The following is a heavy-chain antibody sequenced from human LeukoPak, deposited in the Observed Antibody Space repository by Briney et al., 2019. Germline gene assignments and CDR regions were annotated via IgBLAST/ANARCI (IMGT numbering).Heavy chain of an antibody. CDR2: IYYSGSF. V-gene: IGHV4-31*03. J-gene: IGHJ4*02. Sequence: PSETLSLTCTVSGGSISSGGYYWSWIRQHPGKGLEWIGYIYYSGSFYYNPSLKSRVTISVDTSKNQFSLKLTSVTAADTAVYYCARGEMATTYYFDYWGQGTLVSVSS. CDR3: ARGEMATTYYFDY. CDR1: GGSISSGGYY. D-gene: IGHD5-24*01.